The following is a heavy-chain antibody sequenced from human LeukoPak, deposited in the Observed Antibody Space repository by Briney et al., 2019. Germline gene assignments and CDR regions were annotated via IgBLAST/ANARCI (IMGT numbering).Heavy chain of an antibody. V-gene: IGHV3-21*01. J-gene: IGHJ4*02. CDR2: ISSSSSYI. D-gene: IGHD4-17*01. CDR3: ARGAYGDYN. CDR1: GITFSNFA. Sequence: PGGSLRLSCAASGITFSNFAMSWVRQAPGKGLEWVSSISSSSSYIYYADSVKGRFTISRDNAKNSLYLQMNSLRAEDTAVYYCARGAYGDYNWGQGTLVTVSS.